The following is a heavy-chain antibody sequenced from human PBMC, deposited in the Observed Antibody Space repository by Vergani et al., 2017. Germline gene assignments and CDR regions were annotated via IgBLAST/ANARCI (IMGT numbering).Heavy chain of an antibody. J-gene: IGHJ2*01. CDR3: ARDREFREIAWGWYFDL. V-gene: IGHV1-3*01. Sequence: QVQLVQSGAEVKKPGASVKVSCKASGYTFTSYAQHWLRQAPGQRLEWMGWINAGNGNTKYSQKFQDRVTITRDTAASTAYMELSSLRSEDTAVYYGARDREFREIAWGWYFDLWGRGTLVTVSS. CDR2: INAGNGNT. CDR1: GYTFTSYA. D-gene: IGHD2-21*01.